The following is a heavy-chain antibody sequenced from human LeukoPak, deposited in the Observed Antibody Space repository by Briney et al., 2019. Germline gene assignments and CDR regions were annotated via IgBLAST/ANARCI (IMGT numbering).Heavy chain of an antibody. CDR2: ISGSGGST. D-gene: IGHD6-13*01. V-gene: IGHV3-23*01. J-gene: IGHJ4*02. Sequence: GGSLRLSCAASGFTFSSYAMSWVRQAPGKGLEWVSAISGSGGSTYYADSVKGRFTISRDNSKNTLYLQMNSLRAEDTAVYYCSIPPTPGMAAAGSVGYFDYWGQGTLVTVSS. CDR1: GFTFSSYA. CDR3: SIPPTPGMAAAGSVGYFDY.